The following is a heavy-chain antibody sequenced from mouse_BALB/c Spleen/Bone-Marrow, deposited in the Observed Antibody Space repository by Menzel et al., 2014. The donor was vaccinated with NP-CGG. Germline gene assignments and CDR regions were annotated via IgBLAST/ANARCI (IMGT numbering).Heavy chain of an antibody. CDR1: GFNIKDTY. Sequence: EVQVVESGAELVKPGASVKLSCTASGFNIKDTYMHWVKQRPEQGLEWIGRIDPANGNAKYDPKLQGKATITADTSSNTAFLQLSSLTSEDTAVYYCARYRLGTYFDFWGQGTTLTVSS. J-gene: IGHJ2*01. CDR3: ARYRLGTYFDF. CDR2: IDPANGNA. V-gene: IGHV14-3*02. D-gene: IGHD2-14*01.